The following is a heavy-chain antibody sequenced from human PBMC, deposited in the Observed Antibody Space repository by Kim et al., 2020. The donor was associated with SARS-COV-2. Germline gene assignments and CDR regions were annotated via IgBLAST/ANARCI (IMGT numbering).Heavy chain of an antibody. J-gene: IGHJ2*01. Sequence: GGSLRLSCAASGFTFRIHTMHWVRQAPGKGLEWVAVICCDRSYKYYAESVRGRFTASRDNAKNTLYLQLDSLRVEDTAVYYCARESGYHCGSIDYF. V-gene: IGHV3-33*01. CDR3: ARESGYHCGSIDYF. CDR1: GFTFRIHT. CDR2: ICCDRSYK. D-gene: IGHD3-22*01.